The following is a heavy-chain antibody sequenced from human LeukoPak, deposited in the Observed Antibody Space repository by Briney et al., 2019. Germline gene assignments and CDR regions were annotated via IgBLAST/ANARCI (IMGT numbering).Heavy chain of an antibody. CDR1: GGSFSGYY. CDR3: ARALYYYDSSGYYYTGARYNWFGP. CDR2: INHSGST. Sequence: PSETLSLTCAVYGGSFSGYYWSWIRQPPGKGLEWIGEINHSGSTNYNPSLKSRVTISVDTSKNQFSLKLSSVTAADTAVYYCARALYYYDSSGYYYTGARYNWFGPWGQGTLVTVSS. D-gene: IGHD3-22*01. V-gene: IGHV4-34*01. J-gene: IGHJ5*02.